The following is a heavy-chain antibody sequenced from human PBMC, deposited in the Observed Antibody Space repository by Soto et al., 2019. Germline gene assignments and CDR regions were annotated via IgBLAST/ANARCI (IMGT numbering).Heavy chain of an antibody. V-gene: IGHV3-33*08. Sequence: PGWSLRLSFAASGFSFSTYGMHWVRQAPGKGLEWVAVIWYDGSNKYYADSGKGRFTISRDNSKNTLFLEMNSLRAEDKAVYYCERGSPSFWSGYYFDYWGQGTLVTVYS. CDR2: IWYDGSNK. CDR1: GFSFSTYG. CDR3: ERGSPSFWSGYYFDY. J-gene: IGHJ4*02. D-gene: IGHD3-3*01.